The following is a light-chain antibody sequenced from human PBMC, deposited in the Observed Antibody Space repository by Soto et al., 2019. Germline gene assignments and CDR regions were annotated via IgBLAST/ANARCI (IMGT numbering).Light chain of an antibody. Sequence: SALTQPPSASGTPGHGVTISCSGSSSNIGSNTVNWYQQLPGTAPKLLIYSNNQRPSGVPDRFSGSKSGTSASLAISGLQSEDEADYYCAAWDDSLNGYVFGTGTKVTVL. CDR1: SSNIGSNT. CDR2: SNN. CDR3: AAWDDSLNGYV. J-gene: IGLJ1*01. V-gene: IGLV1-44*01.